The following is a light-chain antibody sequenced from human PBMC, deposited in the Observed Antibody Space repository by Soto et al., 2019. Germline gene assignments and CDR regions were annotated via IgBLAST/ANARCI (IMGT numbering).Light chain of an antibody. CDR1: QSVSSSY. Sequence: EIVLTQSPGTLSLSPGERATLSCRASQSVSSSYLAWYQQKPGQAPRLLIYGASSRATGIPDRFRGSGSGTEFTLTISSLQPDDFATYYCQQYNTDETFGQGTKVDIK. V-gene: IGKV3-20*01. CDR3: QQYNTDET. CDR2: GAS. J-gene: IGKJ1*01.